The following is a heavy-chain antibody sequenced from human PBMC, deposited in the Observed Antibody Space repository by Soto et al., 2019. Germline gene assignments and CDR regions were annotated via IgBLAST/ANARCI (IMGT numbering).Heavy chain of an antibody. CDR2: ISGSGGST. Sequence: LRLSCAASGFTFSSYAMSWVRQAPGKGLEWVSAISGSGGSTYYADSVKGRFTISRDNSKNTLYLQMNSLRAEDTAVYYCAKGGAQLLHYNWFDPWGQGTLVTVSS. V-gene: IGHV3-23*01. J-gene: IGHJ5*02. D-gene: IGHD2-2*01. CDR1: GFTFSSYA. CDR3: AKGGAQLLHYNWFDP.